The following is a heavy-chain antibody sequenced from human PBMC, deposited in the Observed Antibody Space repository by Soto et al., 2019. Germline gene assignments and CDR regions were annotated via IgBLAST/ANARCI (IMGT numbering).Heavy chain of an antibody. CDR1: GYTFTSYD. J-gene: IGHJ6*03. Sequence: VASVTVSCTASGYTFTSYDINWVRQATGQGLEWMGWMNPNSGNTGYAQKFQGRVTMTRNTSTSTAYMELSSLRSEDTAVYYCARWFLEWLPDYYYYYMDVWGKGTTVTVSS. CDR3: ARWFLEWLPDYYYYYMDV. V-gene: IGHV1-8*01. D-gene: IGHD3-3*01. CDR2: MNPNSGNT.